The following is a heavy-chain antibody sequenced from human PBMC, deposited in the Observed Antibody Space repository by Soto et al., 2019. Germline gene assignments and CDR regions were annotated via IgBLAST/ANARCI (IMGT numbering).Heavy chain of an antibody. CDR3: ARHEGVVVAYNWFDP. J-gene: IGHJ5*02. D-gene: IGHD2-15*01. CDR2: IYYSGST. V-gene: IGHV4-39*01. CDR1: GGSISSSSYY. Sequence: QLQLQESGPGLVKPSETLSLTCTVSGGSISSSSYYWGWIRQPPGKGLEWIGSIYYSGSTYYNPSLKSRVTISVDTSKNQFSLKLSSVTAADTAVYYCARHEGVVVAYNWFDPWGQGTLVTVSS.